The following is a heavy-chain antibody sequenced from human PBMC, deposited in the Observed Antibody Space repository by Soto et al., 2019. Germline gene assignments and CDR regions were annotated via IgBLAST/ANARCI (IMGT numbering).Heavy chain of an antibody. CDR3: AGYSGYDFGYFDY. V-gene: IGHV4-39*01. J-gene: IGHJ4*02. D-gene: IGHD5-12*01. CDR1: GGSISSSSYY. Sequence: QLQLQESGPGLVKPSETLSLTCTVSGGSISSSSYYWGWIRQPPGQGLAWIGSIYYSGSTYYNPSLKSRVTISVYTSTNQFSLKMSSVTAAATAVYYWAGYSGYDFGYFDYWCQVTMVTVSS. CDR2: IYYSGST.